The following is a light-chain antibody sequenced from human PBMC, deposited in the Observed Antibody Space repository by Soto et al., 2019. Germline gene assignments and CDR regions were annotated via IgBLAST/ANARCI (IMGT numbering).Light chain of an antibody. CDR3: QQRSSWPQWT. J-gene: IGKJ1*01. CDR1: QRISSY. CDR2: DAS. V-gene: IGKV3-11*01. Sequence: IVLTQAPATLSLSPGERATLSCRASQRISSYLAWFQQKPGQAPRLLIYDASNRATGIPARFSGSESGTAFTLTISSLEPEDFAVYYCQQRSSWPQWTFGQGDKVHIK.